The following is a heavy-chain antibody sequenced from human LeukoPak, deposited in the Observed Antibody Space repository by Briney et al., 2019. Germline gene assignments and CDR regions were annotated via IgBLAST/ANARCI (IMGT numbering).Heavy chain of an antibody. D-gene: IGHD6-6*01. V-gene: IGHV1-69*13. CDR3: ASSGYSSSSKGLF. J-gene: IGHJ4*02. CDR2: IIPIFGTA. CDR1: GGTFSSYA. Sequence: SVKVSCKASGGTFSSYAISWVRQAPGQGLEWMGRIIPIFGTANYAQKFQGRVTITADESTSTAYMELSSLRSEDTAVYYCASSGYSSSSKGLFWGQGTLVTVSS.